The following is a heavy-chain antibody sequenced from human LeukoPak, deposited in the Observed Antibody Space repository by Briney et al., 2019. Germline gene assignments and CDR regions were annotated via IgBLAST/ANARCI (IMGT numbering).Heavy chain of an antibody. CDR1: GYSISSGYY. Sequence: SETLSLTCAVSGYSISSGYYWGWIRQPPGKGLEWVGSIYHSGSTYYNPSLKSRVTISVDTSKNQFSLKLSSVTAADTAVYYCARVGGSSTLFDYWGQGTLVTVSS. D-gene: IGHD6-13*01. CDR2: IYHSGST. CDR3: ARVGGSSTLFDY. V-gene: IGHV4-38-2*01. J-gene: IGHJ4*02.